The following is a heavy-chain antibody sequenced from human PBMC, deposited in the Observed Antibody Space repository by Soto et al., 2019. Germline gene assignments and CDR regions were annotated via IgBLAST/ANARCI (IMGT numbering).Heavy chain of an antibody. D-gene: IGHD6-6*01. V-gene: IGHV4-4*07. CDR3: ARGELSSSSDYFDY. J-gene: IGHJ4*02. CDR2: IYTSGST. CDR1: GGSISGNY. Sequence: SETLSLTCTVSGGSISGNYWSWIRQPAGKGLEWIGRIYTSGSTNYNPSLKSRVTMSVDTSRNQFSLKLNSVTAADTAVYYCARGELSSSSDYFDYWGQGTLVTSPQ.